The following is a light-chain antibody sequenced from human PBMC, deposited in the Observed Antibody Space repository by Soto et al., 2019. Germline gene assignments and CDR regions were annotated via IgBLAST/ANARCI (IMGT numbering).Light chain of an antibody. CDR2: DAS. J-gene: IGKJ1*01. Sequence: DIQMTQSPSILSASVGDRVTITCRASQSISSWLAWYQQKPGKAPKLLIYDASSLESGVPSRFSGIGSGTEFTLTITSLQPDDFATYYCQQYESYAWTFGQGTKVEIK. CDR1: QSISSW. V-gene: IGKV1-5*01. CDR3: QQYESYAWT.